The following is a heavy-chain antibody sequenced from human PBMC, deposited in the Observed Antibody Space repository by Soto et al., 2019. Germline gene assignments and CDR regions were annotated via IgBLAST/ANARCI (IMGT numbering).Heavy chain of an antibody. D-gene: IGHD4-17*01. J-gene: IGHJ6*02. Sequence: EVQLVESGGGLVQPGGSLRLSCAASGFTFSSYWIHWVRQAPGKGLVWVSRINSDGSSTSYADSVKGRFTISRDNAKNTLYLQMNSLRAEDTAVYYCARGAPTVTWTPDYYYGMDVWGQGTAVTVSS. CDR3: ARGAPTVTWTPDYYYGMDV. CDR1: GFTFSSYW. CDR2: INSDGSST. V-gene: IGHV3-74*01.